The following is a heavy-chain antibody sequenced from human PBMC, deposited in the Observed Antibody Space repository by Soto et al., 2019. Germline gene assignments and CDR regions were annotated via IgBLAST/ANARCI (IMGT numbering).Heavy chain of an antibody. Sequence: PGGSLRHSCAASGVTFSNAWMNWVRTAPGKGLEWVGRIKSKTDGGTTDYAAPVKGRFTISRDDSKNTLYLQMNSLKTYDTAVYYCTTDTFVVVGAASHKSYYYYGMDVWGQGTTVAVSS. CDR1: GVTFSNAW. V-gene: IGHV3-15*07. J-gene: IGHJ6*02. CDR2: IKSKTDGGTT. CDR3: TTDTFVVVGAASHKSYYYYGMDV. D-gene: IGHD2-15*01.